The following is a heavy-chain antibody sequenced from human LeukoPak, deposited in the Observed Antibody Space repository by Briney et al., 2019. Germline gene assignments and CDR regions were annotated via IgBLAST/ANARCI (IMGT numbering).Heavy chain of an antibody. CDR2: ISYDGSNK. CDR3: AKDLTTVTTPYYYYGMDV. D-gene: IGHD4-17*01. J-gene: IGHJ6*02. Sequence: GGSLRLSCAASGFTFSSYGMHWVRQAPGKGLEWVAVISYDGSNKYYADSVKGRFTISRDNSKNTLYLQMNSLRAEDTAVYYCAKDLTTVTTPYYYYGMDVWGQGPRSPSP. V-gene: IGHV3-30*18. CDR1: GFTFSSYG.